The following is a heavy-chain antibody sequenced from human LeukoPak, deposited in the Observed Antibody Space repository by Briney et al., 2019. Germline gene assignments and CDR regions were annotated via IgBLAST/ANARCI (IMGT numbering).Heavy chain of an antibody. CDR1: GFTFSSYA. Sequence: GGSLRLSCAASGFTFSSYAMSWVRQAPGKGLEWVSAISGSGGGTYYADSVKGRFTISRDNSKNTLYLQMNSLRAEDTAVYYCAKDLGIFGVVPPWYFDYWAQGPLVTVSS. V-gene: IGHV3-23*01. CDR3: AKDLGIFGVVPPWYFDY. CDR2: ISGSGGGT. J-gene: IGHJ4*02. D-gene: IGHD3-3*01.